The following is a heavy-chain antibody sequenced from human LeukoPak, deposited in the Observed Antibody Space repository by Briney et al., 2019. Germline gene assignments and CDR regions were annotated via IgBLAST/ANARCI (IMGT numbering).Heavy chain of an antibody. D-gene: IGHD6-13*01. CDR2: IYSGDRT. Sequence: GGSLRLSCEVSGXSVRGSYMSWVRQAPGKGLEWVSVIYSGDRTYYADSVKGRFTISRDTSKNTLCLQMNNLRADDTAMYYCTRDLTGTTWSENDYWGQGTLVTISS. V-gene: IGHV3-53*01. CDR1: GXSVRGSY. CDR3: TRDLTGTTWSENDY. J-gene: IGHJ4*02.